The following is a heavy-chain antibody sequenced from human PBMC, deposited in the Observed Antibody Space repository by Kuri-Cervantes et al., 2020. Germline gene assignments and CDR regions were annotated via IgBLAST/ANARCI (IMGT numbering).Heavy chain of an antibody. Sequence: GESLKISCAASGFTFSSYGMHWVRQAPGKGLEWVAVISYDGSNKYYADSVKGRFTISRDNSKNTLYLQMNSLRAEDTAVYYCARDPSNYGYYYYYMDVWGKGTTVTVSS. V-gene: IGHV3-30*03. CDR3: ARDPSNYGYYYYYMDV. D-gene: IGHD4-11*01. J-gene: IGHJ6*03. CDR2: ISYDGSNK. CDR1: GFTFSSYG.